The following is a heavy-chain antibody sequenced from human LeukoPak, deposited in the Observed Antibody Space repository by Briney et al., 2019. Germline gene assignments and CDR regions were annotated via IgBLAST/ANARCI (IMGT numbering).Heavy chain of an antibody. V-gene: IGHV3-23*01. CDR3: ARDPYFQH. CDR1: GFTFSSYG. Sequence: PGGSLRLSCAASGFTFSSYGMSWVRQAPGKGLEWVSAISGSGGSTYYADSVKGRFTISRDNAKNSLYLQMNSLRAEDTAVYYCARDPYFQHWGQGTLSPSPQ. CDR2: ISGSGGST. J-gene: IGHJ1*01.